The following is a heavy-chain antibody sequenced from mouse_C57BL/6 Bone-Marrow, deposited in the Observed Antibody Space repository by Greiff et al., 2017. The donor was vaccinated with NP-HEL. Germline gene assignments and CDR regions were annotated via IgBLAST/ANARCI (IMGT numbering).Heavy chain of an antibody. CDR3: AITDGCYAMDY. CDR2: ISYSGST. D-gene: IGHD2-3*01. V-gene: IGHV3-8*01. J-gene: IGHJ4*01. Sequence: EVKLMESGPGLAKPSQTLSLTCSVTGYSITSDYWNWIRKFPGNKLEYLGYISYSGSTYYNPSLKCRLSITRDTSKNQKYLQLKSVTTEKTATDYSAITDGCYAMDYWGQGTSVTVSS. CDR1: GYSITSDY.